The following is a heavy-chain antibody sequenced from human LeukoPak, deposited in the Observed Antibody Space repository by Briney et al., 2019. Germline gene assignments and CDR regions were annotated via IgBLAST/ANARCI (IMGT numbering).Heavy chain of an antibody. Sequence: GGSLRLSCAASGFTFDDYAMHWVRQAPGKGLEWVSGISWNSGSIGYADSVKGRFTIPRDNAKNSLYLQMNSLRAEDTALYYCAKDIYGDYVFYYFDYWGQGTLVTVSS. CDR3: AKDIYGDYVFYYFDY. CDR1: GFTFDDYA. V-gene: IGHV3-9*01. J-gene: IGHJ4*02. D-gene: IGHD4-17*01. CDR2: ISWNSGSI.